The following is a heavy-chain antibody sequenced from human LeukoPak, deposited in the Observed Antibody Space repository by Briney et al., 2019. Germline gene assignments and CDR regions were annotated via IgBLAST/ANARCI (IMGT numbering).Heavy chain of an antibody. D-gene: IGHD3-22*01. Sequence: GGSLRLSCAASGFTFSSYAMSWVRRAPGKGLEWVSVISGSGGSTYYADSVKGRFTISRDNSKNTLYLQVNSLSAEDTAVYYCAKTKITLIGVANSHSGALDIWGQGTMVTVSS. CDR3: AKTKITLIGVANSHSGALDI. CDR1: GFTFSSYA. J-gene: IGHJ3*02. V-gene: IGHV3-23*01. CDR2: ISGSGGST.